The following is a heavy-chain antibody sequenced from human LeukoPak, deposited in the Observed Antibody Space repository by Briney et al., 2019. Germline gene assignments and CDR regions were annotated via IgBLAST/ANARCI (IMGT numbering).Heavy chain of an antibody. CDR2: IYGSGNT. D-gene: IGHD2-2*01. J-gene: IGHJ4*02. V-gene: IGHV4-4*07. Sequence: SETLSLTCSVSGGSVSNYYCSWIRQPAGKGLEWIGRIYGSGNTNYNPSLKSRVTMSLDTSKNQFSLKLTSVTAADTAVYYCARAFRAGTSWPRSYYFDFWGQGALVTVSS. CDR3: ARAFRAGTSWPRSYYFDF. CDR1: GGSVSNYY.